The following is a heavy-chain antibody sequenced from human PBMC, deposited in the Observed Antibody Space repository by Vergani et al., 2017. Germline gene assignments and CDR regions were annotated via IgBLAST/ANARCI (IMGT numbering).Heavy chain of an antibody. Sequence: QVTLRESGPALVKPTQTLTLTCSFSGFSLSTTGMCVSWVRQPPGKALEWLARIDWDDDKYYITSLKTRLAISKDTSKNQVVLTMTNMHPVDTATYYCARIIGGGSFIRDWGQGTLVTVSS. CDR2: IDWDDDK. D-gene: IGHD1-26*01. CDR3: ARIIGGGSFIRD. V-gene: IGHV2-70*13. CDR1: GFSLSTTGMC. J-gene: IGHJ4*02.